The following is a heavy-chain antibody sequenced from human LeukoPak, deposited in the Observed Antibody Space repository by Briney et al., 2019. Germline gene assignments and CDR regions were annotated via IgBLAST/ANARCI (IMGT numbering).Heavy chain of an antibody. CDR3: ARRRGYSSGWATSGPYYFDY. Sequence: GESLKISFKGSGYRFTTYWIGWVRQMPGKGLEWMGIIYPGDSDTRYSPSFQGQVTISADKSISTAYLQWSSLKASDTAMYYCARRRGYSSGWATSGPYYFDYWGQGTLVTVSS. V-gene: IGHV5-51*01. J-gene: IGHJ4*02. D-gene: IGHD6-19*01. CDR2: IYPGDSDT. CDR1: GYRFTTYW.